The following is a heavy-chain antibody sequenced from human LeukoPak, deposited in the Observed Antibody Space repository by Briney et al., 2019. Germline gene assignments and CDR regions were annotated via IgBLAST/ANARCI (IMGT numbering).Heavy chain of an antibody. CDR1: GGSISSYY. D-gene: IGHD3-10*01. V-gene: IGHV4-4*08. J-gene: IGHJ1*01. Sequence: SETLSLTCTVSGGSISSYYWSWIRQPPGKGLEWIGRIYTSGNTNYNPSLKSRATISVDTSKNQFSLKLRSVTAADTAVYYCATTPMVRGLAEYFQHWGQGTLVTVSS. CDR3: ATTPMVRGLAEYFQH. CDR2: IYTSGNT.